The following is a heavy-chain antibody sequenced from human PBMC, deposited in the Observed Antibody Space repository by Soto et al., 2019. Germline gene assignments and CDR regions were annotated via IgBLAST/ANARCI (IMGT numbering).Heavy chain of an antibody. CDR3: ARGDYHDTSGPFSDAFDI. CDR1: GFTFSTYW. D-gene: IGHD3-22*01. CDR2: IKQDGRAA. Sequence: GGSLRLSCAASGFTFSTYWMSWVRQAPGKGLEWVANIKQDGRAAWYVDSVKGRFTISRDNAKKSLYLQMNSLRLEDTAVYYSARGDYHDTSGPFSDAFDIWGPGTMVTVSS. V-gene: IGHV3-7*04. J-gene: IGHJ3*02.